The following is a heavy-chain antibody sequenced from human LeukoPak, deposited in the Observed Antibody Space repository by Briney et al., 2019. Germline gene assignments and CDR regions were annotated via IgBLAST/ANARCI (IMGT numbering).Heavy chain of an antibody. D-gene: IGHD2-8*01. CDR1: GGTVSSYA. Sequence: ASVKVSCKASGGTVSSYAISWVRQAPGQGLECMGWINTGNDHTRYSPKFQGRVTVAMDTSATTAYMELNSLTSEDTAVYYCARKSTNAGGGFDYWGQGTLVAVSS. CDR3: ARKSTNAGGGFDY. J-gene: IGHJ4*02. V-gene: IGHV1-3*04. CDR2: INTGNDHT.